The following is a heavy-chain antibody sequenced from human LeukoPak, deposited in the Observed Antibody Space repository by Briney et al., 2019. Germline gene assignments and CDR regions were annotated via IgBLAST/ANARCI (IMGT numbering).Heavy chain of an antibody. D-gene: IGHD3-22*01. V-gene: IGHV4-59*01. CDR2: IYYSGST. CDR3: ARTGSSGYDY. J-gene: IGHJ4*02. CDR1: GGSIGSYY. Sequence: SETLSLTCTVSGGSIGSYYWSWIRQPPGEGLEWIGYIYYSGSTNYNPPLKSRVTISVDTSKNQFSLKLSSVTAADTAVYYCARTGSSGYDYWGQGTLVTVSS.